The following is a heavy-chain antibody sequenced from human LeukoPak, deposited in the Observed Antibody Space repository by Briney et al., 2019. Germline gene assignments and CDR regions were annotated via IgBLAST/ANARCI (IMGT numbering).Heavy chain of an antibody. CDR1: GGTFSSYA. D-gene: IGHD4-17*01. Sequence: ASVKVSCKASGGTFSSYAISWVRQAPGQGLEWMGGIIPIFGIANYAQKFQGRVTITADESTSTAYMELSSLRSEDTAVYYCARSHYGDYKFDYWGQGTLVTVSS. V-gene: IGHV1-69*13. J-gene: IGHJ4*02. CDR3: ARSHYGDYKFDY. CDR2: IIPIFGIA.